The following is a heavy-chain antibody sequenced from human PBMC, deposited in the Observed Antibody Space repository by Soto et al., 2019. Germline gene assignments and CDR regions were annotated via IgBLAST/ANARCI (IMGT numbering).Heavy chain of an antibody. CDR2: INGGNGNT. D-gene: IGHD4-4*01. V-gene: IGHV1-3*01. CDR1: EYTFTSYT. J-gene: IGHJ4*02. Sequence: ASVKVSCKASEYTFTSYTMHWVRQAPGQRLEWMGWINGGNGNTKYSQKFQGRVTITRDTSASTAYMELSSLRSDDTAVYYCARELQGLYYFDYWGQGTLVTVS. CDR3: ARELQGLYYFDY.